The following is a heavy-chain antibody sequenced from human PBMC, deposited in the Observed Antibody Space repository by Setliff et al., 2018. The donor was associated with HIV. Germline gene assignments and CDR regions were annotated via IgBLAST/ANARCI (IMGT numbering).Heavy chain of an antibody. CDR2: ISGTGGTT. CDR1: GFTFRSYA. J-gene: IGHJ5*02. CDR3: AKGGYSSSWAPNWFDP. D-gene: IGHD6-13*01. V-gene: IGHV3-23*01. Sequence: GGSLRLSCAASGFTFRSYAMSWVRQAPGKGLEWVSVISGTGGTTYYADFVKGRFTISRDNSKNTLYLQMNSLRAEDTAVYYCAKGGYSSSWAPNWFDPWGQGTLVTVSS.